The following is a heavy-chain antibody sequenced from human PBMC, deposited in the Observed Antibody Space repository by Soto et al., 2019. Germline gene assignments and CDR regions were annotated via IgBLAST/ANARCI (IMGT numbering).Heavy chain of an antibody. CDR1: GYTFTSYG. Sequence: QVQLVQSGAEVKKPGASVKVSCKASGYTFTSYGISWVRQAPGQGLEWMGWISVYNGNTKYAQKLQGRVTMTTDTSTSKAYMELGRLESDGTAVYYCSESSGAVGGYYFGYWGQGTLVTVSS. D-gene: IGHD5-12*01. CDR3: SESSGAVGGYYFGY. V-gene: IGHV1-18*04. J-gene: IGHJ4*02. CDR2: ISVYNGNT.